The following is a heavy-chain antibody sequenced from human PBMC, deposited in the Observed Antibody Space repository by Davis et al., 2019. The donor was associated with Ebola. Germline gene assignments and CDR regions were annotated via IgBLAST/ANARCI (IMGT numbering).Heavy chain of an antibody. CDR3: ARDAPPRYCSGGSCYSQYFQH. CDR1: GCSISSGGYS. J-gene: IGHJ1*01. V-gene: IGHV4-30-2*01. Sequence: SETLSLTCAASGCSISSGGYSWSWIRQPPGKGLEWIGEINHSGSTNYNPSLKSRITISVDTSKNQFSLKLSSVTAADTAVYYCARDAPPRYCSGGSCYSQYFQHWGQGTLVTVSS. CDR2: INHSGST. D-gene: IGHD2-15*01.